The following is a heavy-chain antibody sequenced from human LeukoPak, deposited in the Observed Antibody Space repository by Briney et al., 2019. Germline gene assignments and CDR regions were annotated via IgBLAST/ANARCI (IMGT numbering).Heavy chain of an antibody. CDR3: AREGCSSTSGYHSTLYLFSGYYYMDV. CDR2: MNPNSGNT. CDR1: GYTFTSYD. J-gene: IGHJ6*03. D-gene: IGHD2-2*01. Sequence: ASVKVSCKASGYTFTSYDINWVRQATGQGLEWMGWMNPNSGNTGYAQKFQGRVTMTRNTSISTAYMELSSLRSEDTAVYYCAREGCSSTSGYHSTLYLFSGYYYMDVWAKGPRSPSP. V-gene: IGHV1-8*01.